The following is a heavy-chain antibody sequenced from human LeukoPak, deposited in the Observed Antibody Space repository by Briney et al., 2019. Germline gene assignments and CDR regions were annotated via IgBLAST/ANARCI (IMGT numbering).Heavy chain of an antibody. V-gene: IGHV4-59*08. Sequence: SETLSLTCTVSGGSISSYYWSWIRQPPGKELEWIGYIYYSGSTNYNPSLKGRVTISLDTSKKQFSLKLISVTAADTAVYYCARGYSSTSGRPDYWGQGTLVTVSS. J-gene: IGHJ4*02. D-gene: IGHD6-19*01. CDR2: IYYSGST. CDR1: GGSISSYY. CDR3: ARGYSSTSGRPDY.